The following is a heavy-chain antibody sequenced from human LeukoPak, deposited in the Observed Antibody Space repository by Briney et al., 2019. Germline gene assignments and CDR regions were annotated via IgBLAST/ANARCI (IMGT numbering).Heavy chain of an antibody. J-gene: IGHJ4*02. CDR1: GGSISSYY. V-gene: IGHV4-59*08. CDR3: ARLRDGDYGGYFDY. D-gene: IGHD4-17*01. Sequence: SETPSLTCTVSGGSISSYYWSWIRQPPGEGLEWIGYISHSGSTKYNSSLKSRAIISSDTSKNQFSLKLSSVTAADTALYYCARLRDGDYGGYFDYWGQGTLVTASS. CDR2: ISHSGST.